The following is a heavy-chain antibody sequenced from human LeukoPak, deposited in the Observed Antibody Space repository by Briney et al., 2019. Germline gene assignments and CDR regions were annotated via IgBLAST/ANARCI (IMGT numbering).Heavy chain of an antibody. Sequence: SETLSLTGTVSGGSISSYYWSWIRKPAGKGLEWIGRIYTSGSTNYNPSLKSRVTMSVDTSKNQFSLKLSSVTAADTAVYYCARGRITIFGVVAFDPWGQGTLVTVSS. V-gene: IGHV4-4*07. J-gene: IGHJ5*02. CDR1: GGSISSYY. CDR3: ARGRITIFGVVAFDP. D-gene: IGHD3-3*01. CDR2: IYTSGST.